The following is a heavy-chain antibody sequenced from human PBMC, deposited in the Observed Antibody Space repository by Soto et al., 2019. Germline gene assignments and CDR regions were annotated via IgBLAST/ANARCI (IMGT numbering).Heavy chain of an antibody. CDR2: ISSSSSTT. Sequence: GGSLRLSCAASGFTFSSYSMNWVRQAPGKGLEWVSYISSSSSTTYYADSVKGRFTISRDNAKNSLYLQMNSLRDEDTAVYYCAGDVLGGESNWFDPWGQGTLVTVSS. D-gene: IGHD4-17*01. CDR3: AGDVLGGESNWFDP. V-gene: IGHV3-48*02. CDR1: GFTFSSYS. J-gene: IGHJ5*02.